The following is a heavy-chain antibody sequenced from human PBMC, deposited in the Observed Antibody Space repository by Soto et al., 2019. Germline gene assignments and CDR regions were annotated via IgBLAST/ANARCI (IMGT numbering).Heavy chain of an antibody. CDR2: IIPILGIA. D-gene: IGHD2-15*01. V-gene: IGHV1-69*08. Sequence: QVQLVQSGAEVKNPGSSVKVSCKASGGTFSSYTISWVRQAPGQGLEWMGRIIPILGIANYAQKFQGRVTITADKSTSTAYMELSSLSTEDTAVYYCARDRGSADDSEAEYWGQGPLVVVSS. CDR1: GGTFSSYT. J-gene: IGHJ4*02. CDR3: ARDRGSADDSEAEY.